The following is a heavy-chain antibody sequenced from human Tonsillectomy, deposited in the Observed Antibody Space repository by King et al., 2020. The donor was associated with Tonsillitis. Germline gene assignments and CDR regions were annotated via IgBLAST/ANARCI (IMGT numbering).Heavy chain of an antibody. CDR3: ARDLLPGDRPSWFDP. V-gene: IGHV1-46*03. CDR1: GYTFTSYY. D-gene: IGHD6-6*01. CDR2: INPSDGST. J-gene: IGHJ5*02. Sequence: QLVQSGAEVKKPGASVKVSCKASGYTFTSYYMYWVLQAPGQGLEWMGIINPSDGSTDYTQKFQGRLTMTRDTSTSTVYMELSSLKSDDTAVYYCARDLLPGDRPSWFDPWGQGTLVTVSS.